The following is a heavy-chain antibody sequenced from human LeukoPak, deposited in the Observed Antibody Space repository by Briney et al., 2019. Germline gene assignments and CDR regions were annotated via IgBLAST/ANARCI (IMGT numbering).Heavy chain of an antibody. CDR2: IYHSGST. V-gene: IGHV4-30-2*01. CDR1: GGSISRGGYS. Sequence: SETLSLTCAVSGGSISRGGYSWSWIRQPPGKGLEWIGYIYHSGSTYYNPSLKSRVTISVDRSKNQFSLKLSSVTAADTAVYYCARSEGSGATFDYWGQGTLVTVSS. CDR3: ARSEGSGATFDY. J-gene: IGHJ4*02. D-gene: IGHD2-15*01.